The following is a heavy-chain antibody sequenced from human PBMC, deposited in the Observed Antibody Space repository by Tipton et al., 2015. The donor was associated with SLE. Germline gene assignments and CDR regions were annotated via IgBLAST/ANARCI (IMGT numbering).Heavy chain of an antibody. CDR2: IRYDGSNK. CDR1: GFTFSRYG. CDR3: ARAPIAAAEYFQH. Sequence: SLRLSCAASGFTFSRYGMYWVRQAPVKGLEWVAFIRYDGSNKYYPDSVRGTFTISRDNSKNTLYLQMSGLRPEDTAVYYCARAPIAAAEYFQHWGQGTLVTVSS. D-gene: IGHD6-13*01. V-gene: IGHV3-30*02. J-gene: IGHJ1*01.